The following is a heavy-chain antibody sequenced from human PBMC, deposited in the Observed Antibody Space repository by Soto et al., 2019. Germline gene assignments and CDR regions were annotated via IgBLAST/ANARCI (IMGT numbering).Heavy chain of an antibody. V-gene: IGHV3-73*01. D-gene: IGHD3-22*01. J-gene: IGHJ5*02. CDR3: TGHPRNYYDLIGSANWFAP. CDR2: IRSKTNSYAT. CDR1: GFTFSGSA. Sequence: RNLKLSSAAYGFTFSGSAMHWFRQASGKGLEWVGRIRSKTNSYATAYAASVKGRFTISRDDSKDTAYLQMNSLKTEDTAVYYCTGHPRNYYDLIGSANWFAPWGEGT.